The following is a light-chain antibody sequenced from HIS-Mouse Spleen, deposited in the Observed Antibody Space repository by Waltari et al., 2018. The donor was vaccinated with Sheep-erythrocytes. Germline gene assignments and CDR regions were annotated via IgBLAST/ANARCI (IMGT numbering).Light chain of an antibody. CDR3: CSYAGSYNHV. Sequence: QSALTQPRSAAGPPRQSVTISCTVTSRDVGGYNSCVWYQQHPGKAPKLMIYDVSKRPSGVPDRFSGSKSGNTASLTISGLQAEDEADYYCCSYAGSYNHVFATGTKVTVL. J-gene: IGLJ1*01. CDR1: SRDVGGYNS. V-gene: IGLV2-11*01. CDR2: DVS.